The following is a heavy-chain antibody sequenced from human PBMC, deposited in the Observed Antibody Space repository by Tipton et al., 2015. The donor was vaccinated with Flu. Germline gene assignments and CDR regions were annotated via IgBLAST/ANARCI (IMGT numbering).Heavy chain of an antibody. CDR3: ARDTFRYCSGASCLSDYYYYGMDV. CDR1: GGSISSFY. V-gene: IGHV4-59*01. CDR2: IYSSART. D-gene: IGHD2-15*01. J-gene: IGHJ6*02. Sequence: TLSPTCTVSGGSISSFYWSWIRQPPGKGLEWIGYIYSSARTNYNSSLESRVTISVDTSKNQFSLNLSSVTAADTAVYYCARDTFRYCSGASCLSDYYYYGMDVWGQGTTVTVSS.